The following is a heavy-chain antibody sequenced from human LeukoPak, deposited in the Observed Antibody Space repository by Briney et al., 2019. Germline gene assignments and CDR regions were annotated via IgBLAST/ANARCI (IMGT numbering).Heavy chain of an antibody. J-gene: IGHJ6*02. CDR1: GFTFIIYG. Sequence: ASVKVSCMASGFTFIIYGFTWVRQAPGQGLEWMGWISAYNGDTKYPQNLQGRVTVTADTSTNTAYMELKGLRSDDTAVYFCAREGYFGSGIDYFYGMDVWGQGTKVTVSS. V-gene: IGHV1-18*01. D-gene: IGHD3-10*01. CDR3: AREGYFGSGIDYFYGMDV. CDR2: ISAYNGDT.